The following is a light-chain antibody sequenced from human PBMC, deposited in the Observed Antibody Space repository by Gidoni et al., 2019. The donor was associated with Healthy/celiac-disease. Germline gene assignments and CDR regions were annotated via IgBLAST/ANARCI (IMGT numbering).Light chain of an antibody. CDR2: QDS. CDR1: KLGYKY. V-gene: IGLV3-1*01. CDR3: QAWDSSNVV. J-gene: IGLJ2*01. Sequence: SYELTQPPSVSVSPGQTASITCSGDKLGYKYACWYQQTPGQSPVLVIYQDSKRPSGIPERFSGSNSGNTATLTISGTQAMDEADYYCQAWDSSNVVFGGGTKLTVL.